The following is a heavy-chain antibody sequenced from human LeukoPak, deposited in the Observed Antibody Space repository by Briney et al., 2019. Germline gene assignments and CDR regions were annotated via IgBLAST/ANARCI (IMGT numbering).Heavy chain of an antibody. CDR1: GGSINNYY. CDR2: IYYSGTT. CDR3: ARIWDTSAYWLDY. Sequence: PSQTLSLTCTVSGGSINNYYWSWIRQPPGKGLEWIGYIYYSGTTNYNPSLKSRVTISVDTSKNQFSLKLTSVTAADTAVYYCARIWDTSAYWLDYWGQGTLVTVSS. V-gene: IGHV4-59*01. D-gene: IGHD3-22*01. J-gene: IGHJ4*02.